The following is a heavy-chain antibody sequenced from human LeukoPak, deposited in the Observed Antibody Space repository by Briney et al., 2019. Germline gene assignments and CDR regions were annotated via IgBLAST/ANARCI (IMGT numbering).Heavy chain of an antibody. D-gene: IGHD6-19*01. CDR2: IYYSGST. V-gene: IGHV4-61*01. Sequence: PSQTLSLTCTVSGGSISSGSYYWSWIRQPPGKGLEWIGYIYYSGSTNYNPSLKSRVTISVDTSKNQFSLKLSSVTAADTAVYYCARRLSYSSGWKGHWYFDLWGRGTLVTVSS. CDR3: ARRLSYSSGWKGHWYFDL. CDR1: GGSISSGSYY. J-gene: IGHJ2*01.